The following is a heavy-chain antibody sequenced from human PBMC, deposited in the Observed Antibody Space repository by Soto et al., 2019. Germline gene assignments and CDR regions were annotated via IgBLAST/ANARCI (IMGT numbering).Heavy chain of an antibody. D-gene: IGHD2-15*01. J-gene: IGHJ4*02. Sequence: EVQLLQSGGGLVQPGGSLRLSCAASGFTFTIYAMSWVRQVPGKGLEWVSTISGKGGTSYADFVMGRFTISRDNSKNTLYRQMKTLEVDDTAIYCCAKDAPGSGRLRDYWGQGTLVTVSS. CDR2: ISGKGGT. CDR1: GFTFTIYA. V-gene: IGHV3-23*01. CDR3: AKDAPGSGRLRDY.